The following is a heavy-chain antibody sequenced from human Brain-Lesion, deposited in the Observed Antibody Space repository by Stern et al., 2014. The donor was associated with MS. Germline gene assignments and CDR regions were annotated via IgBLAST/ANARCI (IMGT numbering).Heavy chain of an antibody. CDR3: TRDRLDYGYSYFDY. CDR1: GFSFGDYA. Sequence: VQLVESGGVLIEPGRSLRLSCTASGFSFGDYAINWIRQAPGKGLEWVGFIRSKVYGGAAEYAASVKGRFTISRDDSKSIAYLQVNGLKTEDTAVYYCTRDRLDYGYSYFDYWGQGTLVTVSS. V-gene: IGHV3-49*03. CDR2: IRSKVYGGAA. J-gene: IGHJ4*02. D-gene: IGHD4-17*01.